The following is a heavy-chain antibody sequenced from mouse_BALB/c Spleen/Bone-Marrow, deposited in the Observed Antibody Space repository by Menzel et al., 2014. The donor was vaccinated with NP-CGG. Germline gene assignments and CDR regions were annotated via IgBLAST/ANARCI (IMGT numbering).Heavy chain of an antibody. CDR2: IDPANGYT. CDR1: GFNIKDTY. CDR3: ASKKNYYAMDY. V-gene: IGHV14-3*02. J-gene: IGHJ4*01. Sequence: VQLQQSGAELVKPGASVKLSCTASGFNIKDTYMHWVKQRPEQGLEWIGRIDPANGYTNYAPKFQGKATITADTSSNTAYLQLNSLTSEDTAVYYCASKKNYYAMDYWGQGTSVTVSS.